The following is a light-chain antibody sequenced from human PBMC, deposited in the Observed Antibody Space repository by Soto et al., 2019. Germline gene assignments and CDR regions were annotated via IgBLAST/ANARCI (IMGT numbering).Light chain of an antibody. CDR2: GNN. CDR1: SSNIGAGYD. Sequence: QSVLTQPPSVSGAPGQRVTISCTGGSSNIGAGYDVHWYRQFPGTAPKLLIYGNNNRPSGVPDRFSGSKTGTSASLGISGLQAEDEADYYCQSYDNSLRVVFGGGTKVTVL. V-gene: IGLV1-40*01. CDR3: QSYDNSLRVV. J-gene: IGLJ2*01.